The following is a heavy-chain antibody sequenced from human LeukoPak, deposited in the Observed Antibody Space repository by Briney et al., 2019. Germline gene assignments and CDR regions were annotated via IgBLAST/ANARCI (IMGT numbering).Heavy chain of an antibody. CDR3: ANLDYGDSMAPGD. D-gene: IGHD4-17*01. CDR1: GFTFSSYG. V-gene: IGHV3-30*02. J-gene: IGHJ4*02. CDR2: IRYDGSNK. Sequence: GGSLRLSCAVSGFTFSSYGMHWVRQAPGKGLEWVAFIRYDGSNKYYADSVKGRFTISRDNSKNTLYLQMNSLRAEDTAVYYCANLDYGDSMAPGDWGQGTLVTVSS.